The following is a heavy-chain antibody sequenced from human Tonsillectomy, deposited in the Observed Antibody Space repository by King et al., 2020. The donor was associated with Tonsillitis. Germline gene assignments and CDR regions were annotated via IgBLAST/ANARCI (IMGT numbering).Heavy chain of an antibody. V-gene: IGHV4-61*02. J-gene: IGHJ4*02. CDR3: ARDPYEYYYDSSGYPLADY. D-gene: IGHD3-22*01. Sequence: VQLQESGPGLVKPSQTLSLTCTVSGGSISSGSYYWSWIRQPAGKGLEWIGRIYTSGSTNYNPSLKSRVTISVDTSKNQFSLKLSSVTAEDTAVFYCARDPYEYYYDSSGYPLADYWGQGTLVTVSS. CDR2: IYTSGST. CDR1: GGSISSGSYY.